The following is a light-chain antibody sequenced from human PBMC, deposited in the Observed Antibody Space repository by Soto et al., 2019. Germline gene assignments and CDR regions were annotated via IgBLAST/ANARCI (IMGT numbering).Light chain of an antibody. Sequence: QSVLTQPPSVSGAPGQRVTISCTGSSSNIGAGYDVHWYQQLPGTAPKLLIYDNSNRPSGVPDRFSGSKSGTSASLAITGLQAEDEADYYCQSYDSSLSVLHVFGTGTKLTVL. CDR1: SSNIGAGYD. CDR3: QSYDSSLSVLHV. V-gene: IGLV1-40*01. CDR2: DNS. J-gene: IGLJ1*01.